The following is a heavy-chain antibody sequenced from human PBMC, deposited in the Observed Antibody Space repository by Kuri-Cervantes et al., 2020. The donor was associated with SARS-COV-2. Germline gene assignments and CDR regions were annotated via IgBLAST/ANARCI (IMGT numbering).Heavy chain of an antibody. CDR2: ISSSGSTI. V-gene: IGHV3-48*03. CDR1: GFTFSSYE. D-gene: IGHD2-2*01. Sequence: GESLKISCATSGFTFSSYEMNWVRQAPGKGLEWVSYISSSGSTIYYADSVKGRFTISRDNAKNSLYLQMNSLRAEDTAVYYCASQYIVVVPAANAFDIWGQGTMVTVSS. CDR3: ASQYIVVVPAANAFDI. J-gene: IGHJ3*02.